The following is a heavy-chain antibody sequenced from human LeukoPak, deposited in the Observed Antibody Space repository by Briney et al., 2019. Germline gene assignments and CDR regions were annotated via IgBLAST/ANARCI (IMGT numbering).Heavy chain of an antibody. CDR2: ISGSGINI. J-gene: IGHJ4*02. CDR1: GFTFSSYT. CDR3: ARVPSDY. D-gene: IGHD1-1*01. V-gene: IGHV3-21*01. Sequence: GGSLRLSCAASGFTFSSYTMNWVRQAPGKGLEWVSSISGSGINIFYADSVKGRFTISRDNVKKSLFLQMNSLRAEDTAVYYCARVPSDYWGQGTLVTVSS.